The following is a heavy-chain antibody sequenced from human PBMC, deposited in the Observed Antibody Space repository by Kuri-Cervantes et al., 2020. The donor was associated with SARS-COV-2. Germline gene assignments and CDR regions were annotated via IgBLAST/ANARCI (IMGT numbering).Heavy chain of an antibody. CDR2: ISYDGSTK. J-gene: IGHJ6*01. D-gene: IGHD2-21*01. CDR1: GFTFISTA. V-gene: IGHV3-30*18. Sequence: GESLKISCAASGFTFISTAMHWVRQAPGKGLEWVAVISYDGSTKYYADSVKGRFTISRDNSKDTLSLQMNSPRAEDTALYYCVKDRQGLGYSGMDVWGPGATVTVSS. CDR3: VKDRQGLGYSGMDV.